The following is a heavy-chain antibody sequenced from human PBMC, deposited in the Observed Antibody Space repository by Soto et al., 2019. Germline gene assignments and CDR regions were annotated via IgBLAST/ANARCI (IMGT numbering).Heavy chain of an antibody. Sequence: GGSLRLSCAASGFTFDDYAMHWVRQAPGKGLEWVSLISWDGGSTYYADSVKGRFTISRDNSKNSLYLQMNSLRAEDNALYFCAKETSRISSSWSLAFDIWGQGTMVTVSS. J-gene: IGHJ3*02. CDR1: GFTFDDYA. V-gene: IGHV3-43D*03. CDR3: AKETSRISSSWSLAFDI. D-gene: IGHD6-13*01. CDR2: ISWDGGST.